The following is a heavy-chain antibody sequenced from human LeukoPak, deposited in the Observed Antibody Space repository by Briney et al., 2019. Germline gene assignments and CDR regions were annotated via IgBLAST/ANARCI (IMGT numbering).Heavy chain of an antibody. Sequence: TTSETLSLTCTVSGGSISSSSYYWGWIRQPPGKGLEWIGSIHYSGNTYYNPSLKSRVTISVDTSKNQFSLKLSSVTAADTAVYYCASGSYSNYVYWGQGTLVTVSS. V-gene: IGHV4-39*01. CDR2: IHYSGNT. J-gene: IGHJ4*02. D-gene: IGHD4-11*01. CDR3: ASGSYSNYVY. CDR1: GGSISSSSYY.